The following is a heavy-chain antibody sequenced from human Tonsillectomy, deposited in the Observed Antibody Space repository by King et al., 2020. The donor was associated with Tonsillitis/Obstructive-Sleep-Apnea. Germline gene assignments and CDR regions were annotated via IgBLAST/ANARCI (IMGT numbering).Heavy chain of an antibody. CDR1: GFTFSSYS. D-gene: IGHD2-2*02. J-gene: IGHJ4*02. CDR3: ARAGVGYCSSTSCYIAYYFDY. Sequence: VQLVESGGGLVKPGGSLRLSCAASGFTFSSYSMNWVRQAPGKGLEWVSSISSSSSYIYYADSVNGRFTISRDNAKNSLYLQMNSLRAEDTAVYYCARAGVGYCSSTSCYIAYYFDYWGQGTLVTVSS. V-gene: IGHV3-21*01. CDR2: ISSSSSYI.